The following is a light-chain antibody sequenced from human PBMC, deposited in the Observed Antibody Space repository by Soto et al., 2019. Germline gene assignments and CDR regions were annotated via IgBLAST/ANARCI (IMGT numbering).Light chain of an antibody. J-gene: IGKJ4*01. CDR1: QSVSSN. CDR3: QQYNNWPLT. Sequence: EIVMTQSPATLSVSPGERATLSCRASQSVSSNLAWYQQKRGQAPRLLIYGASTRATGIPARFSGSGSGTEFTLTISSLKSEDFAVYYCQQYNNWPLTFGGGTKVEIK. CDR2: GAS. V-gene: IGKV3-15*01.